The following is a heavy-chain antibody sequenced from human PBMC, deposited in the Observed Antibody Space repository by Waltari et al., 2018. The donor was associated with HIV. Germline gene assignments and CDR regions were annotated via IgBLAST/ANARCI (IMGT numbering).Heavy chain of an antibody. Sequence: QVQLQESGPGLLEPSETLSLTCAVSGGSISSYNWWTWVRQAPGEGLEWIGEMYHSGRTNYNPSLKSRVTISIDKSKNQFSLRLTSVTAADTAVYYCVRVMSGDYRSSWIDPWGRGTLVTVSS. J-gene: IGHJ5*02. V-gene: IGHV4-4*02. CDR3: VRVMSGDYRSSWIDP. CDR2: MYHSGRT. D-gene: IGHD4-17*01. CDR1: GGSISSYNW.